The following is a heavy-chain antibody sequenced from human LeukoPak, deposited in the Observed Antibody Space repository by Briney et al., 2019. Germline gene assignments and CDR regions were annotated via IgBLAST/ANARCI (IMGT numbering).Heavy chain of an antibody. CDR1: GFTFSNAW. D-gene: IGHD6-19*01. V-gene: IGHV3-15*01. CDR3: TTDLGQWLDLSY. CDR2: IKSKTDGGTT. J-gene: IGHJ4*02. Sequence: GGSLRLSCAASGFTFSNAWMSWVRQAPGKGLEWVGRIKSKTDGGTTDYAAPVKGRLTISRDDSKNTLYLQMNSLKTEDTAVYYCTTDLGQWLDLSYWGQGTLVTVSS.